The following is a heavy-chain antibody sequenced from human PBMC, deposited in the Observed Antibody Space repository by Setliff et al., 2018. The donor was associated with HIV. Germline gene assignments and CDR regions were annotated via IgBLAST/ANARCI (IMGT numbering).Heavy chain of an antibody. V-gene: IGHV4-39*07. CDR1: GASISSNSYY. CDR2: IYYNGNT. D-gene: IGHD5-18*01. CDR3: ARRGKTENSYVLNWFDP. J-gene: IGHJ5*02. Sequence: SETLSLTCSVSGASISSNSYYWGWIRQPPGKGLEWVGSIYYNGNTFYNQSLQSRVTISPDTSKNQFSLELRSVTAADTALYYCARRGKTENSYVLNWFDPWGQGILVTVSS.